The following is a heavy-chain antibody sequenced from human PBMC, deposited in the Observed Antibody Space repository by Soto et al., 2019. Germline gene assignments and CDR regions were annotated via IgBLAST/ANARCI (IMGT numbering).Heavy chain of an antibody. V-gene: IGHV1-69*04. CDR3: AREGSGQLVPGDYMDV. J-gene: IGHJ6*03. CDR2: IIPILGIA. Sequence: SVKVSCKASGGTFSSYTISWVRQAPGQGLEWMGRIIPILGIANYAQKFQGRVAITADKSTSTAYMELSSLRSEDTAVYYCAREGSGQLVPGDYMDVWGKGTTVTVSS. CDR1: GGTFSSYT. D-gene: IGHD6-13*01.